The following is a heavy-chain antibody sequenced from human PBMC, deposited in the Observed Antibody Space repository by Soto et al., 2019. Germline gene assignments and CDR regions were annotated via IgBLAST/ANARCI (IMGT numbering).Heavy chain of an antibody. Sequence: EVQLLESGGGLVQPGGSLRLSCAASGFTFSSYAMSLVRQAPGKGLEWVSAISGSGGSTYYADSVKGRFTISRDNSKNRLYLQMNSLRAEDTAVYYCAKGKATLVRYYGMDVWGQGTTVTVSS. CDR3: AKGKATLVRYYGMDV. CDR2: ISGSGGST. V-gene: IGHV3-23*01. J-gene: IGHJ6*02. CDR1: GFTFSSYA. D-gene: IGHD2-15*01.